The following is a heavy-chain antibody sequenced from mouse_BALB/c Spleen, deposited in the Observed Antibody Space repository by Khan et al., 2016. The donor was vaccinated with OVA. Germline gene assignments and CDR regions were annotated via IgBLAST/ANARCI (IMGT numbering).Heavy chain of an antibody. V-gene: IGHV9-3*02. CDR1: GYTFTNYG. Sequence: QIQLVQSGPELKKPGETVKISCKASGYTFTNYGMNWVKQAPGKGLKWMGWINTNTGEPTYAEEFKGRFAFSLETSAGTAYLQINNLKNEDTATYFCASGYDAMDYWGQGTSVTVSS. CDR2: INTNTGEP. J-gene: IGHJ4*01. CDR3: ASGYDAMDY.